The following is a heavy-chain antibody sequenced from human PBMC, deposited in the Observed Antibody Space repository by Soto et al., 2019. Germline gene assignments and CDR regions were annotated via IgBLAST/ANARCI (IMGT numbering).Heavy chain of an antibody. D-gene: IGHD2-15*01. J-gene: IGHJ4*02. Sequence: GGSLRLSCVASGFIFNNAWMNWVRQAPGKGLQWVGRVKSQNDGGATDYAAPVQGRFTISRDDSKSALYLQMDSLKIEDTGFYYCTTKGPYCRGGDCNYPTTDYWGQGTLVTVSS. CDR1: GFIFNNAW. V-gene: IGHV3-15*07. CDR3: TTKGPYCRGGDCNYPTTDY. CDR2: VKSQNDGGAT.